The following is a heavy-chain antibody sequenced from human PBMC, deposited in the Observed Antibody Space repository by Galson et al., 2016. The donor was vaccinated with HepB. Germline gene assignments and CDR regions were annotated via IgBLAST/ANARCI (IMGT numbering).Heavy chain of an antibody. V-gene: IGHV1-2*02. J-gene: IGHJ4*02. Sequence: SVKVSCKASGYTFTDQYVHWVRQAPGQGLEWMGWIDPNSGGTNYAQKFQGRVTMTGDTSLSTAYMELSRLTSEDTAVYYCAREYGAGAARSFDYWGQGTLVTVSS. CDR2: IDPNSGGT. CDR3: AREYGAGAARSFDY. D-gene: IGHD3-10*01. CDR1: GYTFTDQY.